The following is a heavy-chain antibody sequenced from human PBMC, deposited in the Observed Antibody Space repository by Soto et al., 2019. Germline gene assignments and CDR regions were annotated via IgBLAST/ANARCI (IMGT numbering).Heavy chain of an antibody. CDR2: INPNSGGT. CDR1: GYTFTGYY. V-gene: IGHV1-2*04. Sequence: ASVKVSCKASGYTFTGYYMHWVRQAPGQGLEWMRWINPNSGGTNYAQKFQGWVTMTRDTSISTAYMELSRLRSDDTAVYYCARDPEYSSSSGYYYYGMDVWGQGTTVTVSS. D-gene: IGHD6-6*01. J-gene: IGHJ6*02. CDR3: ARDPEYSSSSGYYYYGMDV.